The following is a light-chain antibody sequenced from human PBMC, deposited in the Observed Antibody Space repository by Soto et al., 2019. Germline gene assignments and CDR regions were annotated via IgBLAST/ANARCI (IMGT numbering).Light chain of an antibody. Sequence: QSALTQPPSASGSPGQSVTISCTGTSSDVGSYSYVFWYQQHPGKAPKLMIYEVTKRPSGVPDRFSGSKSGNTASLTVSGLQAEDEADYYCSSYAGNNKLVFGGGTKLTVL. J-gene: IGLJ2*01. CDR3: SSYAGNNKLV. CDR1: SSDVGSYSY. V-gene: IGLV2-8*01. CDR2: EVT.